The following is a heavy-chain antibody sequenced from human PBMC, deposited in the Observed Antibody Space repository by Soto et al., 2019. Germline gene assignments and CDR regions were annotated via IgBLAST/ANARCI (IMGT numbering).Heavy chain of an antibody. D-gene: IGHD3-22*01. CDR1: GFTFNSYG. CDR2: VSYDGSKQ. Sequence: GGSLRLSCAASGFTFNSYGIHWVRQAPGQGLEWVAGVSYDGSKQYYTDSVRGRFTISRDNSRNTLDLQMNSLRAEDTAVYYCAKDTYYHDSSGYYVFDFWGQGTLVTVSS. CDR3: AKDTYYHDSSGYYVFDF. V-gene: IGHV3-30*18. J-gene: IGHJ4*02.